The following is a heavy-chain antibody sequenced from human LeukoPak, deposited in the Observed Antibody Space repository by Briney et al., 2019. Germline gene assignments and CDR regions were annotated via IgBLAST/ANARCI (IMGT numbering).Heavy chain of an antibody. CDR2: IIGDGSST. J-gene: IGHJ5*02. CDR3: ARGFGTWFDP. CDR1: GFTFSSFW. V-gene: IGHV3-74*01. D-gene: IGHD3-10*01. Sequence: GGSLRLSCAASGFTFSSFWMHWVRQAPGKGLVWVSRIIGDGSSTSYADSVKGRFTISRDNAKNTLYLQMNSLRAEDTAVYYCARGFGTWFDPWGQGTLVTVSP.